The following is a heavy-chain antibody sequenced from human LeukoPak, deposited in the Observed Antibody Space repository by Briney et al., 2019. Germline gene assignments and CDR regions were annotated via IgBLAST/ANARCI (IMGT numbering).Heavy chain of an antibody. V-gene: IGHV3-21*01. J-gene: IGHJ4*02. CDR2: ISSSSSYI. Sequence: GGSLRLSCAASGFTFSSYAMSWVRQAPGKGLEWVSSISSSSSYICYADSVKGRFTISRDNAKNSLYLQMNSLRAEDTAVYYCAREARGYSYGYQDYWGQGTLVTVSS. D-gene: IGHD5-18*01. CDR1: GFTFSSYA. CDR3: AREARGYSYGYQDY.